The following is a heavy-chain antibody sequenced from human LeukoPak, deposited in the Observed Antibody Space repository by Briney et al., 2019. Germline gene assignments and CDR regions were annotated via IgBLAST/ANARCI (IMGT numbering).Heavy chain of an antibody. CDR1: GFKFGLYW. CDR2: ISSSTGCT. V-gene: IGHV3-11*06. CDR3: ARVGQEYYYGMDV. J-gene: IGHJ6*02. Sequence: GGSLRLSCAASGFKFGLYWMSWVRQAPGKGLEWVSYISSSTGCTNYADSVKGRFTISRDNAKNSLYLQMNSLRAEDTAVYYCARVGQEYYYGMDVWGQGTTVTVSS.